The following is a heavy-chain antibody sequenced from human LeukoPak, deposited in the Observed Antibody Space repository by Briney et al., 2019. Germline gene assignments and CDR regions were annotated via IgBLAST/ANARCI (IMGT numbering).Heavy chain of an antibody. Sequence: PGGSLRLSCAASGFTFSSYAMSWVRQAPGKGLEWVSAIGGRGDRTYYADSVKGRFTISRDNSKNTLYLQMNSLRAEDTAVYYCAKEQSSSGFFDYWGQGTLVTVYS. V-gene: IGHV3-23*01. CDR2: IGGRGDRT. D-gene: IGHD6-6*01. CDR3: AKEQSSSGFFDY. J-gene: IGHJ4*02. CDR1: GFTFSSYA.